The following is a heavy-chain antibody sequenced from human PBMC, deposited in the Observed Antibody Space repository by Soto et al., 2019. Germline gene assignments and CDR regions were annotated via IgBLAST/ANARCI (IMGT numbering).Heavy chain of an antibody. Sequence: EVQLLESGGGLVQPGGSLRLSCAASGFTFSSYAMSWVRQAPGKGLEWVSAISGSGGSTYYADSVKGRFTISRDNSKNTLYLQMNSLRAEDTAVYYCAKSTPSYYDFWSGYYTYFDYWGQGTLVTVSS. J-gene: IGHJ4*02. CDR2: ISGSGGST. CDR3: AKSTPSYYDFWSGYYTYFDY. D-gene: IGHD3-3*01. CDR1: GFTFSSYA. V-gene: IGHV3-23*01.